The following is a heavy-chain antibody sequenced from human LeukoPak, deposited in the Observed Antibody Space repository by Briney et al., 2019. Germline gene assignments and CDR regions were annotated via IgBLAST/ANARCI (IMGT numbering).Heavy chain of an antibody. CDR2: VNHSGST. V-gene: IGHV4-34*01. Sequence: SETLSLTCAVYGGSFSGYYCSWIRPPPGNGLDWIGEVNHSGSTNYNPSLKSRVTISVDTSKNQFSLKLSSVTAADTAVYYCAREGKRVRGVIISWFDPWGQGTLVTVSS. D-gene: IGHD3-10*01. J-gene: IGHJ5*02. CDR3: AREGKRVRGVIISWFDP. CDR1: GGSFSGYY.